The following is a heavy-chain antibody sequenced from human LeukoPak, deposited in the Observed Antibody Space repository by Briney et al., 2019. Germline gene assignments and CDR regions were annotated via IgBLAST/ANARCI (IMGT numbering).Heavy chain of an antibody. CDR3: ARDGDSSGWYGHVSYYGMDV. J-gene: IGHJ6*02. CDR1: GGSISSGDYY. CDR2: IYYSGST. V-gene: IGHV4-30-4*01. D-gene: IGHD6-19*01. Sequence: SQTLSLTCTVSGGSISSGDYYWSWIRQPPGKGLEWIGYIYYSGSTYYNPSLKSRVTISVDTSKNQFSLKLSSVTAADTAVYYCARDGDSSGWYGHVSYYGMDVWGQGTTVTVSS.